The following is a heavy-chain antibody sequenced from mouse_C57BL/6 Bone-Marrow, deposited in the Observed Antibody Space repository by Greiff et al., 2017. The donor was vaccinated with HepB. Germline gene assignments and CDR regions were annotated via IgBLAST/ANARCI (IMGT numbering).Heavy chain of an antibody. CDR3: ARDSSGYFAWFAY. CDR2: IDPSDSYT. V-gene: IGHV1-69*01. Sequence: VQLQQPGAELVMPGASVKLSCKASGYTFTSYWMHWVKQRPGQGLEWIGEIDPSDSYTNYNQKFKGKSTLTVDKSSSTAYMQLSSLTSEDSAVYDCARDSSGYFAWFAYWGQGTLVTVSA. CDR1: GYTFTSYW. J-gene: IGHJ3*01. D-gene: IGHD3-2*02.